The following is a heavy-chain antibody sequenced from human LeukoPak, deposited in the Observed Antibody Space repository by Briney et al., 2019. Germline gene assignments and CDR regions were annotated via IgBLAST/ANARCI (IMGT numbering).Heavy chain of an antibody. CDR3: AIIAAAGTFDY. D-gene: IGHD6-13*01. CDR2: ISYSGST. CDR1: GGSISSYY. V-gene: IGHV4-59*01. Sequence: SETLSLTCSVSGGSISSYYWSWIRQPPGKGLEWIGFISYSGSTNYNPPLKSRVTISVDTSKNQFSLRLSSVTAADTAVYYCAIIAAAGTFDYWGQGTLVTVSS. J-gene: IGHJ4*02.